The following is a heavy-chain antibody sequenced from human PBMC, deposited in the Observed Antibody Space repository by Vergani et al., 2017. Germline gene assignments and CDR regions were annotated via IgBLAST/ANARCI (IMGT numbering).Heavy chain of an antibody. CDR1: GFTFSTYA. Sequence: EVQLLESGGSLKQPGGSVRLSCAASGFTFSTYAMHWVRQAPGKGREWVSALTGGGGSTYYADSFKGRFIISRDNSRDTLYLQMNSLRPEDTATYYCLKDAGSYENFFDSWCQGTLVTVSS. D-gene: IGHD1-26*01. V-gene: IGHV3-23*01. J-gene: IGHJ4*02. CDR3: LKDAGSYENFFDS. CDR2: LTGGGGST.